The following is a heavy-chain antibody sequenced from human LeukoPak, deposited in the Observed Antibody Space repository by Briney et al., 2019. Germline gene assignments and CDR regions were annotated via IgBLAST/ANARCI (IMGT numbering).Heavy chain of an antibody. CDR1: GGSISSYY. Sequence: SETLSLTCTVSGGSISSYYWSWIRQPAGKGLEWIGRIYTSGSTNYNPSLKSRVTMSVDTSKNQFSLKLSSVTAADTAVYYCARELCSSSWPAYNWFDPWGQGTLVTVSS. V-gene: IGHV4-4*07. D-gene: IGHD6-13*01. CDR3: ARELCSSSWPAYNWFDP. J-gene: IGHJ5*02. CDR2: IYTSGST.